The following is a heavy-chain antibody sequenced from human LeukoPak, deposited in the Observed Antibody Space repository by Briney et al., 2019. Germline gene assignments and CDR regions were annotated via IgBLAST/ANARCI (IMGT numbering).Heavy chain of an antibody. V-gene: IGHV1-2*02. CDR2: INPNSGGT. Sequence: GASVKVSFKSSGYTFTGYYIHWVRQAPGQGLEWMGWINPNSGGTNYAQKVQGRFTMTRDTSISTAYMELSRLRSDDTAVYYCARERYKEQWLVPDYWSQGTLVTVSS. J-gene: IGHJ4*02. CDR3: ARERYKEQWLVPDY. D-gene: IGHD6-19*01. CDR1: GYTFTGYY.